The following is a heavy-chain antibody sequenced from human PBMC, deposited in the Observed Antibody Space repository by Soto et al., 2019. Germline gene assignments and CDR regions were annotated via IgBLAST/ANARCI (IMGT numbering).Heavy chain of an antibody. CDR2: VSPIGIP. J-gene: IGHJ6*02. CDR1: GDSVSGGYY. Sequence: QVQLQESGPGLVKPSQTLSLTCTVSGDSVSGGYYWSWVRQRPRKGLEWIGYVSPIGIPYYSTSLNSRVSISIDTSKNQLSLEVRSVTAADTAVYYCARDRGSYGMDVWGQGTTVNVSS. V-gene: IGHV4-31*03. CDR3: ARDRGSYGMDV.